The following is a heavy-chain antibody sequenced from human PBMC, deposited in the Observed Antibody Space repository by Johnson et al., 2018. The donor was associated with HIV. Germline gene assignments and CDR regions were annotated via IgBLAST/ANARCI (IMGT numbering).Heavy chain of an antibody. V-gene: IGHV3-33*01. CDR3: ARECSSTRWTYGFDI. J-gene: IGHJ3*02. CDR2: LWPDGSNR. CDR1: GLILSGYG. D-gene: IGHD6-13*01. Sequence: QVQLVESGGDVVQPGTSLRLSCEASGLILSGYGLHWVRQAPGKGLEWVAVLWPDGSNRYYADSVKGRFTISRDNSKNTLYLQMNSLRAEDTAVYYCARECSSTRWTYGFDIWGQGTMVTVSS.